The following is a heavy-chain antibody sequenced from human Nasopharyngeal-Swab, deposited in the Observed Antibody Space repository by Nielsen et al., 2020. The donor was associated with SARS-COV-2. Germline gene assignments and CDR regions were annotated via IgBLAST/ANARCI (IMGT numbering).Heavy chain of an antibody. CDR3: VRAGPYCGDDCYSRFFDY. V-gene: IGHV3-11*05. Sequence: SLKISCAASGFTFSDYYMSWIRQAPGKGLEWVSYISSSSSYTNYADSVKGRFTISRDNAKNSLYLQMSSLKTEDAAVYYCVRAGPYCGDDCYSRFFDYWGQGTLVTVSS. CDR1: GFTFSDYY. D-gene: IGHD2-21*02. CDR2: ISSSSSYT. J-gene: IGHJ4*02.